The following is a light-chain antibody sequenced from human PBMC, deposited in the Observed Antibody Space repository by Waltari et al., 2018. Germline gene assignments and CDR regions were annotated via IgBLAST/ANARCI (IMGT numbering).Light chain of an antibody. CDR3: SSYVVSNNFVV. J-gene: IGLJ6*01. CDR1: SSHVGGHDY. Sequence: QSALTQPPSASGSPGQSVTISCTGTSSHVGGHDYVSWYQQHPGKAPKLLIYEVTKRPSGVPDRFSGSKTDNTASLTVSGLQSEDEADYYRSSYVVSNNFVVFGSGTAVAVL. CDR2: EVT. V-gene: IGLV2-8*01.